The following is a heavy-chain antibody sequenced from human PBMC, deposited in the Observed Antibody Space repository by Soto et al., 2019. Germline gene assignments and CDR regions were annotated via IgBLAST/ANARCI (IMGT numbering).Heavy chain of an antibody. V-gene: IGHV3-30*18. Sequence: ESGGGVVQPGRSLRLSCAASGFTFSSYGMHWVRQAPGKGLEWVAVISYDGSNKYYADSVKGRFTISRDNSKNTLYLQMNSLRAEDTAVYYCAKTDGSEYYWGQGTLVTVSS. CDR3: AKTDGSEYY. J-gene: IGHJ4*02. CDR2: ISYDGSNK. D-gene: IGHD3-10*01. CDR1: GFTFSSYG.